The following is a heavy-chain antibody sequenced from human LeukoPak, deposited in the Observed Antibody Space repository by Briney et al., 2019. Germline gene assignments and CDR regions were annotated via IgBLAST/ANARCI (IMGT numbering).Heavy chain of an antibody. J-gene: IGHJ4*02. D-gene: IGHD2-21*02. V-gene: IGHV3-30*03. CDR1: GFTFSIYG. Sequence: PGGSLRLSCAASGFTFSIYGMHWVRQAPGKGLEWVAVISYDGNKKYYADSVKGRFTISRDNSKNTVYLQMNSLRVEDTAVYYCARGDAPGVHPIVVVTAGFDYWGQGALVTVSS. CDR3: ARGDAPGVHPIVVVTAGFDY. CDR2: ISYDGNKK.